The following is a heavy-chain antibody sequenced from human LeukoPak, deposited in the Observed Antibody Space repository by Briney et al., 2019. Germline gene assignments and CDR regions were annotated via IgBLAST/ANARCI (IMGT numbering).Heavy chain of an antibody. V-gene: IGHV3-23*01. CDR1: GFTFGSYA. D-gene: IGHD6-19*01. CDR3: AKARRGWYYFDY. J-gene: IGHJ4*02. CDR2: ISGGGVST. Sequence: GGSLRLSCAATGFTFGSYAMSWVRQAPGKGLEWVSGISGGGVSTYYADSVKGRVTISRDNTKNTLYLQMNSLRAEDTAVYYCAKARRGWYYFDYWGQGTLVTVSS.